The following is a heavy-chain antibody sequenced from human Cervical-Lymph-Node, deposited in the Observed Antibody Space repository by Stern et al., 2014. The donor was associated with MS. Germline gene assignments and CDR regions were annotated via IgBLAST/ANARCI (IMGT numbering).Heavy chain of an antibody. CDR1: GFTFNYYG. D-gene: IGHD4-11*01. CDR2: ISYDGGNK. V-gene: IGHV3-30*18. Sequence: QVQLVESGGGVVQPGRSLRLSCAASGFTFNYYGMHWVRQAPGKGLEWVAVISYDGGNKNYGDYVKGRFTISRDNSNNMLYLEMNSLRAEDTAVYYCAKDLDYSNYLVGGMDVWGQGTTVTVSS. J-gene: IGHJ6*02. CDR3: AKDLDYSNYLVGGMDV.